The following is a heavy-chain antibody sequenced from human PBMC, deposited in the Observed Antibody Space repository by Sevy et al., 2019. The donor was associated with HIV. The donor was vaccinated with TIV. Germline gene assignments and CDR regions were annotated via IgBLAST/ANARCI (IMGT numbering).Heavy chain of an antibody. V-gene: IGHV3-33*01. CDR1: GFTFSSYG. CDR3: ARAGVYDFWNGYYYYGMDV. CDR2: IWYDGSNK. J-gene: IGHJ6*02. D-gene: IGHD3-3*01. Sequence: GGSLRLSCAASGFTFSSYGVHWVRQAPGKGLEWVAVIWYDGSNKYYADSVKGRFTISRDNSKNTLYLQMNSLRAEDTAVNYCARAGVYDFWNGYYYYGMDVWGQGTTVTVSS.